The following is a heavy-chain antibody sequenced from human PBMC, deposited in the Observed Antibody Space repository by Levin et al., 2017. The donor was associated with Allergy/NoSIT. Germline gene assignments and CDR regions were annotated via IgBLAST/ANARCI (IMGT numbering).Heavy chain of an antibody. CDR3: ARDPNYYDSSGYYDGFDY. Sequence: GGSLRLSCAASGFTFSSYEMNWVRQAPGKGLEWVSYISSSGSTIYYADSVKGRFTISRDNAKNSLYLQMNSLRAEDTAVYYCARDPNYYDSSGYYDGFDYWGQGTLVTVSS. CDR1: GFTFSSYE. J-gene: IGHJ4*02. CDR2: ISSSGSTI. D-gene: IGHD3-22*01. V-gene: IGHV3-48*03.